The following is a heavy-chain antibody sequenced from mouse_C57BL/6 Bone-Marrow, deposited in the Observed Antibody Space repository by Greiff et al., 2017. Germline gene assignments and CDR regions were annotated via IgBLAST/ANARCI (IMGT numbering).Heavy chain of an antibody. Sequence: QVQLKQPGTELVKPGASVKLSCKASGYTFTSYWMHWVKQRPGQGLEWIGNINPSNGGTNYTEKFKSKATLTVDKSSSTAYMQLSSLTSEDSAVXYCAREGYSNYGAWFAYWGQGTLVTVSA. V-gene: IGHV1-53*01. CDR3: AREGYSNYGAWFAY. CDR2: INPSNGGT. J-gene: IGHJ3*01. D-gene: IGHD2-5*01. CDR1: GYTFTSYW.